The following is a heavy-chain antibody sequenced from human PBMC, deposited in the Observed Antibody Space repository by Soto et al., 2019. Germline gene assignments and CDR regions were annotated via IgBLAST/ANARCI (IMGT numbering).Heavy chain of an antibody. J-gene: IGHJ4*02. CDR3: AREVDCSGGSCYRGYFDY. Sequence: GGSLRLSCTASGFTFDDYDMHWVRQAPGKGPEWVSGISWNSNKRGYADSVKGRFTISRDNSQNTLNLQMNSLRAEDTAVYYCAREVDCSGGSCYRGYFDYWGQGTLVTVSS. V-gene: IGHV3-9*01. D-gene: IGHD2-15*01. CDR1: GFTFDDYD. CDR2: ISWNSNKR.